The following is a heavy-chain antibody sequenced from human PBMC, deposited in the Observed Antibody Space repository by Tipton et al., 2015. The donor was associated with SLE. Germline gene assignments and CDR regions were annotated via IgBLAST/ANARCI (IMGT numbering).Heavy chain of an antibody. J-gene: IGHJ5*02. Sequence: GLVKPSETLSLTCTVSGDSISSYYWSWIRQHPGKGLEWIGYIYYSGSTYYNPSLKSRVTISVDTSKNQFSLKLSSVTAADTAVYYCARDQQLVQGWFDPWGQGTLVTVSS. CDR2: IYYSGST. D-gene: IGHD6-13*01. CDR3: ARDQQLVQGWFDP. V-gene: IGHV4-59*06. CDR1: GDSISSYY.